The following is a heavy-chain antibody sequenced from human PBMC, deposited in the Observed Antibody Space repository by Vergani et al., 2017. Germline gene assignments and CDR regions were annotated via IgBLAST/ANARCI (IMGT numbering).Heavy chain of an antibody. D-gene: IGHD3-10*01. Sequence: QVQLVQSGAEVKKPGSSVKVSCKASGGTFSSYAISWVRQAPGQGLEWMGRIIPILGIANYAQKFQGRVTITADKSTSTAYMELSSLRSEDTAVYYCARTYYYGSGSYYAFDIGGQGTMVTVSS. CDR1: GGTFSSYA. CDR2: IIPILGIA. CDR3: ARTYYYGSGSYYAFDI. V-gene: IGHV1-69*04. J-gene: IGHJ3*02.